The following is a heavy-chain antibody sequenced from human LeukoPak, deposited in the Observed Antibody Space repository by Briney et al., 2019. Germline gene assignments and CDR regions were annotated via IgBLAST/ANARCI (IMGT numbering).Heavy chain of an antibody. CDR3: AKPSKTHGATSFDY. CDR1: GFTFSSYG. V-gene: IGHV3-23*01. D-gene: IGHD1-26*01. CDR2: ISGSGGST. J-gene: IGHJ4*02. Sequence: GGTLRLSCAASGFTFSSYGMSWVRQAPGKGLEWVSAISGSGGSTYYADSVKGRFTISRDNSKNTLYLQMNSLRAEDTAVYYCAKPSKTHGATSFDYWGQGTLVTVSS.